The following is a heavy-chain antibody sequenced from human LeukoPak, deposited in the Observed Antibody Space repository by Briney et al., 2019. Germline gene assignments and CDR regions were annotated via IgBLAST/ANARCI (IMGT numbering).Heavy chain of an antibody. CDR1: GGSINSGGYS. J-gene: IGHJ4*02. Sequence: SETLSLTCVVSGGSINSGGYSWNWIRQPPGKGLEWIGFIYSSGSTYYNPSLKSRVTMSIDTSKNQFSLKLSSVTAADTAVYYCARDRGTWNDDGFDYWGQGTLVTVSS. CDR2: IYSSGST. D-gene: IGHD1-1*01. CDR3: ARDRGTWNDDGFDY. V-gene: IGHV4-30-4*07.